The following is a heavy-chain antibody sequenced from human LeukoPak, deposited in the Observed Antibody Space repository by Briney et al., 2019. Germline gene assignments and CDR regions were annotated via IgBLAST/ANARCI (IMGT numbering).Heavy chain of an antibody. J-gene: IGHJ5*02. D-gene: IGHD2-15*01. CDR1: GYTFTSYG. V-gene: IGHV1-18*01. CDR3: ARDRPLVVAAVSGDWFDP. Sequence: GASVKVSCKASGYTFTSYGISWVRQAPGQGLEWMGWISAYDGNTSYAQKLQGRVTMTTDTSTSTAYMELRSLRSDDTAVYYCARDRPLVVAAVSGDWFDPWGQGTLVTVSS. CDR2: ISAYDGNT.